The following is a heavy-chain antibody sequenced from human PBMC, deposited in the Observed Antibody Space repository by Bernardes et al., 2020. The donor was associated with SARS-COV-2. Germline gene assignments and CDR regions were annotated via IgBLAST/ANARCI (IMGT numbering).Heavy chain of an antibody. CDR3: AKGRDSGYLVPFDY. V-gene: IGHV3-23*01. CDR1: GFTFSSYA. CDR2: ISGSGDRT. J-gene: IGHJ4*02. D-gene: IGHD3-22*01. Sequence: GWSLRLSCAASGFTFSSYAMSWVRQAPGKGLEWVSGISGSGDRTNYAGSVKGRFTISRDTSKSTLYLQMNSLRAEDTAVYYCAKGRDSGYLVPFDYWGQGTRVTVTS.